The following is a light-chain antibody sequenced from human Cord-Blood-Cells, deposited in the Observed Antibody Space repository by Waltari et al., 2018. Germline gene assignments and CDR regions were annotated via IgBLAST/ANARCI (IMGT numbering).Light chain of an antibody. CDR1: TFGDQY. CDR3: QAWDSSTAV. J-gene: IGLJ3*02. V-gene: IGLV3-1*01. CDR2: QDS. Sequence: SYELTQPPSVSVSPGQTASITCSGDTFGDQYACWYQQKPGQSPVLVIYQDSKRPSGIPERFSGSNSGNTATLTISGTQAMDEADYYCQAWDSSTAVFGGGTKLTVL.